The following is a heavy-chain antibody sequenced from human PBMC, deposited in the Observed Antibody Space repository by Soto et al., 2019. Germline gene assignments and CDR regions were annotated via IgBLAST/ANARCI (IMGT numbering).Heavy chain of an antibody. CDR2: IYDSGSP. CDR3: ARVRGSYYYYYMDV. CDR1: GGSISSYY. Sequence: QVQLQESGPGLVKPSETLSLTCTVSGGSISSYYWSWIRQPPGKGLEWIGYIYDSGSPNYNPSLKSRVTISVDTSKNQFSLKLSSVTAADTAVYYCARVRGSYYYYYMDVWGKGTTVTVSS. V-gene: IGHV4-59*01. J-gene: IGHJ6*03. D-gene: IGHD3-16*01.